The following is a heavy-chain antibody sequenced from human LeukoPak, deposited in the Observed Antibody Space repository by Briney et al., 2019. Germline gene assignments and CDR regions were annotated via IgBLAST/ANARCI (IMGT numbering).Heavy chain of an antibody. CDR1: GYSITSGYF. V-gene: IGHV4-38-2*02. J-gene: IGHJ3*02. D-gene: IGHD5-24*01. CDR2: IYRTGTT. CDR3: ARDGYNPVAFDI. Sequence: PSETLSLTCTVSGYSITSGYFWGWIRPPPGKGLEWIGNIYRTGTTFYNPSLQSRVTISVDTSKNHFSLKLISVTAADTAVYYCARDGYNPVAFDIWGQGTMVTVSS.